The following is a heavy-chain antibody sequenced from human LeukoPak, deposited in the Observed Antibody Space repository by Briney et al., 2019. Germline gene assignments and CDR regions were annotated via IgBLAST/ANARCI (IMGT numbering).Heavy chain of an antibody. CDR2: IYYSGST. CDR1: GGSFSGYY. Sequence: SPSETLSLTCAVYGGSFSGYYWSWIRQPPGKGLEWIGYIYYSGSTNYNPSLKSRVTISVDTSKDQFSLKLSSVTAADTAVYYCARVGPPEYYFDYWGQGTLVTVSS. V-gene: IGHV4-59*01. J-gene: IGHJ4*02. CDR3: ARVGPPEYYFDY.